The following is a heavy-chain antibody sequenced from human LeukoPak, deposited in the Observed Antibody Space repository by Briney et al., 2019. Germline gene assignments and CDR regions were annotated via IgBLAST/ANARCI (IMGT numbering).Heavy chain of an antibody. D-gene: IGHD3-10*01. CDR3: ARGLYYFGSGSTRFCY. V-gene: IGHV3-48*02. CDR2: ISSSSSTI. J-gene: IGHJ4*02. Sequence: PGGSLRLSCAASGFVFSNYNMHWVRQAPGKGLEWVSYISSSSSTIFYADSVRGRFTISRDNAKNSLYLQMNSLRDEDTAVYYCARGLYYFGSGSTRFCYWGQGTLVTVSS. CDR1: GFVFSNYN.